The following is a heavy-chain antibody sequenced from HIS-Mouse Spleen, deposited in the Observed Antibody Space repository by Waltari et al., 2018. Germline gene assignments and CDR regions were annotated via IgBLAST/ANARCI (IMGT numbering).Heavy chain of an antibody. CDR1: GYTFTSYG. J-gene: IGHJ5*02. D-gene: IGHD3-3*01. CDR3: ARSESRFLEWLDWFDP. Sequence: QVQLVQSGAEVKKPGASVKVSGKASGYTFTSYGISWGRQAPGQGLEWMGWISAYNGNTNYAQKLQGRVTMTTDTSTSTAYMELRSLRSDDTAVYYCARSESRFLEWLDWFDPWGQGTLVTVSS. CDR2: ISAYNGNT. V-gene: IGHV1-18*01.